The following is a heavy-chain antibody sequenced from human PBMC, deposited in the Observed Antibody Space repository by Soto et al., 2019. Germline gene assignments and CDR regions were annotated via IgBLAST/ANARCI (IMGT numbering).Heavy chain of an antibody. Sequence: WTCIRQPPGKGLEWIGYIYDSGSAFYNPSLKSRVTMSVDTSKNQFSLNLRSVTAADTAVFYCARGILRPNHYMDVWGKGTAVAVSS. CDR2: IYDSGSA. J-gene: IGHJ6*03. CDR3: ARGILRPNHYMDV. D-gene: IGHD1-26*01. V-gene: IGHV4-31*02.